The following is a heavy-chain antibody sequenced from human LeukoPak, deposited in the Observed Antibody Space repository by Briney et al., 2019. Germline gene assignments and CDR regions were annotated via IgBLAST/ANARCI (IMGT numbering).Heavy chain of an antibody. Sequence: PSETLALPCTASGGPISSYYRSWIPQPPAKGLEGSGYIYYIGSTNYNPSLKSRVTISVDTSKNQCSLKLSSVTAAVTAVYYCARDGANYYMDVWGKGTTVTVS. CDR3: ARDGANYYMDV. CDR2: IYYIGST. J-gene: IGHJ6*03. D-gene: IGHD3-16*01. CDR1: GGPISSYY. V-gene: IGHV4-59*13.